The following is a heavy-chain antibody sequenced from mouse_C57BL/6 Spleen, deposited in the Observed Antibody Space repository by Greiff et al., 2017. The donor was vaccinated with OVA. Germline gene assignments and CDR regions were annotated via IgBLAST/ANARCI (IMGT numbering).Heavy chain of an antibody. CDR1: GYTFTSYW. Sequence: QVQLQQPGAELVKPGASVKLSCKASGYTFTSYWMQWVKQRPGQGLEWIGEIDPSDSYTNYNQKFKGKATLTVDTSSSTAYMQLSSLTSEDSAVYYCARGMYDGYYEDWGQGTTLTVSS. J-gene: IGHJ2*01. D-gene: IGHD2-3*01. CDR2: IDPSDSYT. V-gene: IGHV1-50*01. CDR3: ARGMYDGYYED.